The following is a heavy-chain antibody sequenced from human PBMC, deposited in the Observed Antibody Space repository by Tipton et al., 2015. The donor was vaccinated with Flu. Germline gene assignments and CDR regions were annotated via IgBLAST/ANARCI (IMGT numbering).Heavy chain of an antibody. J-gene: IGHJ6*03. V-gene: IGHV1-69*01. CDR3: AIQIYTSGELDYDYYYMDV. D-gene: IGHD6-25*01. Sequence: QSGAEVKKPGSSVKVSCKASGDTFRNYAISWVRQAPGQGLEWMGGIVCIFGIPNYAQKFQGRVTMTADESTTTVYMELSSLRSDDTAVYYCAIQIYTSGELDYDYYYMDVWGKGTTVTVAS. CDR1: GDTFRNYA. CDR2: IVCIFGIP.